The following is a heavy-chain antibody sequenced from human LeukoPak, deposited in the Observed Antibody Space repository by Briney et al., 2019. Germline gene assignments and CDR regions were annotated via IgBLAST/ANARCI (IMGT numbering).Heavy chain of an antibody. J-gene: IGHJ4*02. CDR3: ARDLRPANL. CDR2: IHPASANT. D-gene: IGHD1-7*01. V-gene: IGHV1-2*02. Sequence: GASVKLSCKASGYTFTEHCIRWVRQAPGQGLQYMGWIHPASANTVYAQMFHGRVTLTRDTPATTTYMELSGLRSDDTAVYYCARDLRPANLWGQGTLVTVSS. CDR1: GYTFTEHC.